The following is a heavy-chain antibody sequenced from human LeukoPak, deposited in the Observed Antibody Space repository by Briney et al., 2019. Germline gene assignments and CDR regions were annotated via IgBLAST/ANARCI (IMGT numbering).Heavy chain of an antibody. D-gene: IGHD2-2*01. V-gene: IGHV3-30-3*01. J-gene: IGHJ4*02. Sequence: GRSLRLSCAASGFTFSSYAMHWVRQAPGKGLEWVAVISYDGSNKYYADSVKGRFTISRDNSKNTLYLQMNSLRAEDTAVYYCARGLYIVVVPAAIGGQIDYWGQGTLVTVSS. CDR3: ARGLYIVVVPAAIGGQIDY. CDR1: GFTFSSYA. CDR2: ISYDGSNK.